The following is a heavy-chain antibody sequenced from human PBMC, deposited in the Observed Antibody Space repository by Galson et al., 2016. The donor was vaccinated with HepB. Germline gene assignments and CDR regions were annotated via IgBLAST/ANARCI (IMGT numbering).Heavy chain of an antibody. Sequence: SLRLSCAASGFTFSNYGMHWVRQAPGKGLEWVALIWYDGSKKYYAESVRGRLTISRDNSKNTLDLQMNSLRAEDTPVYYCARDGIPSPQDIGGRLPPPYYCGTDVWGQGTAVTVSS. J-gene: IGHJ6*02. V-gene: IGHV3-33*01. CDR2: IWYDGSKK. D-gene: IGHD6-6*01. CDR1: GFTFSNYG. CDR3: ARDGIPSPQDIGGRLPPPYYCGTDV.